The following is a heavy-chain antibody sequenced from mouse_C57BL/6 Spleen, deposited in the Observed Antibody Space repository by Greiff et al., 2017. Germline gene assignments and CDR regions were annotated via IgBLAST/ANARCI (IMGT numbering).Heavy chain of an antibody. V-gene: IGHV7-3*01. Sequence: EVKLVESGGGLVQPGGSLSLSCAASGFTFTDYYMSWVRQPPGQALEWLGFIRNKANGYTTEYSASVKGRFTISRDNSQSILYLQMNALRAEDSATYYCARHEYYFDYWGQGTTLTVSS. CDR1: GFTFTDYY. CDR3: ARHEYYFDY. CDR2: IRNKANGYTT. J-gene: IGHJ2*01.